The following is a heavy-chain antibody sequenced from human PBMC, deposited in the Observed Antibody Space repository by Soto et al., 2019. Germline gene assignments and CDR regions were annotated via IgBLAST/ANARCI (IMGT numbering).Heavy chain of an antibody. V-gene: IGHV1-69*12. J-gene: IGHJ4*02. CDR1: GGTFSTYA. CDR2: IIPMFGTA. CDR3: ARGRPDYGDY. Sequence: QVQLVQSGAEVKKPESSVKVSCKAPGGTFSTYAISWVRQAPGQGLEWMGGIIPMFGTANYAQRFQDRVTITADESTNTVYMELSSLRSEDTAVYYCARGRPDYGDYWGQGTLVTVSS.